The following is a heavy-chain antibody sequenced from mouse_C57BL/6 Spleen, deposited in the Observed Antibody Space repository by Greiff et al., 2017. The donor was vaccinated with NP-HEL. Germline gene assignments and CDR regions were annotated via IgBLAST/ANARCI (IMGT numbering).Heavy chain of an antibody. CDR3: TRAPTVVARGYYFDY. V-gene: IGHV1-15*01. D-gene: IGHD1-1*01. CDR1: GYTFTDYE. Sequence: VQLQQSGAELVRPGASVTLSCKASGYTFTDYELHWVKQTPVHGLEWIGAIDPETGGTAYNQKFKGKAILTADKSSSTAYMELRSLTSEDSAVDYGTRAPTVVARGYYFDYWGKGTTLTVSS. J-gene: IGHJ2*01. CDR2: IDPETGGT.